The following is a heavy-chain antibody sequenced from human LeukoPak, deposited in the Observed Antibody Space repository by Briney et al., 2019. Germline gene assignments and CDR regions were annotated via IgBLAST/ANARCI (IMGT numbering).Heavy chain of an antibody. CDR2: IYYSGST. Sequence: NTSQTLSLTCTVSGGSISSGGYYWSWIRQHPGKGLEWIGYIYYSGSTYYNPSLKSRVTISVDTSKNQFSLKLSSVTAADTAVYYCSRGWTAAGNNWFDPWGQGTLVTVSS. D-gene: IGHD6-13*01. J-gene: IGHJ5*02. CDR1: GGSISSGGYY. V-gene: IGHV4-31*03. CDR3: SRGWTAAGNNWFDP.